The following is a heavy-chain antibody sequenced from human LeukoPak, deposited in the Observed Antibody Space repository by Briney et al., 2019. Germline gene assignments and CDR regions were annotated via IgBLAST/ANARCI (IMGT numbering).Heavy chain of an antibody. CDR2: ISGSGGST. Sequence: GGSLRLSCAASGFTFSSYGMSWVRQAPGKGLEWVSAISGSGGSTYYADSVKGRFTISRDNSKNTLYLQMNSLRAEDTAVYYCAKFMVRGIIHPGAFDYWGQGTLVTVS. CDR3: AKFMVRGIIHPGAFDY. V-gene: IGHV3-23*01. CDR1: GFTFSSYG. J-gene: IGHJ4*02. D-gene: IGHD3-10*01.